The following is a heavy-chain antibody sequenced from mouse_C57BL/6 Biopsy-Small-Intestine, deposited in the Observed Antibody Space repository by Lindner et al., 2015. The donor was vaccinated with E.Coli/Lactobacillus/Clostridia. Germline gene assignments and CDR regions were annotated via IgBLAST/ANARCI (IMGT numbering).Heavy chain of an antibody. Sequence: VQLQESGAELVRPGASVKLSCTASGFNIKDVYMHWVKQRPEQGLEWIGWIDPENGDTEYASKFQGKATITADTSSNTAYLQLSSLTSEDTAVYYCTTRGGYYFDYWGQGTTLTVSS. CDR3: TTRGGYYFDY. CDR1: GFNIKDVY. CDR2: IDPENGDT. J-gene: IGHJ2*01. V-gene: IGHV14-4*01.